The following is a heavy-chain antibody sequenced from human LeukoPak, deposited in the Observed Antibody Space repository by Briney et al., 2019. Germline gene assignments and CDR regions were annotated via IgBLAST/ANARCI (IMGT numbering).Heavy chain of an antibody. Sequence: PGGSLRLSCAASGFTFSSYEMNWVRQAPGKGLEWVSGINWNGGSTGYADSVKGRFTISRDNAKNSLYLQMNSLRAEDTALYYCARARGVNYGDYGYWGQGTLVTVSS. V-gene: IGHV3-20*04. D-gene: IGHD4-17*01. CDR2: INWNGGST. CDR1: GFTFSSYE. J-gene: IGHJ4*02. CDR3: ARARGVNYGDYGY.